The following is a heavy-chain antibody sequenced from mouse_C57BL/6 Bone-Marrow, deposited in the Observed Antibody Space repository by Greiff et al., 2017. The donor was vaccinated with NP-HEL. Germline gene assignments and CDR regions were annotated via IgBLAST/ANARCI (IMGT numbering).Heavy chain of an antibody. V-gene: IGHV1-59*01. Sequence: QVHVKQPGAELVRPGTSVKLSCKASGYTFTSYWMHWVKQRPGQGLEWIGVIDPSDSYTNYNQKFKGKATLTVDTSSSTAYMQLSSLTSEDSAVYYCARWDLGYGSIDYWGQGTTLTVSS. CDR3: ARWDLGYGSIDY. J-gene: IGHJ2*01. D-gene: IGHD1-1*01. CDR2: IDPSDSYT. CDR1: GYTFTSYW.